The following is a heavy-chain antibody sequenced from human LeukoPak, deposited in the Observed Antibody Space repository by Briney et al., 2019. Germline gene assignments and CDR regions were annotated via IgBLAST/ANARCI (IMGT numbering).Heavy chain of an antibody. CDR1: GYTFTDYY. CDR2: SNPNSGGT. Sequence: ASVKVSCKASGYTFTDYYIHWVRQAPGQGLARMGWSNPNSGGTNYAQTFQGRVTMTRDTSIATTYMDLSSLISDDTAVYYCARGHDNTGYNYFDYWGQGTLVTVSS. CDR3: ARGHDNTGYNYFDY. J-gene: IGHJ4*02. V-gene: IGHV1-2*02. D-gene: IGHD3-9*01.